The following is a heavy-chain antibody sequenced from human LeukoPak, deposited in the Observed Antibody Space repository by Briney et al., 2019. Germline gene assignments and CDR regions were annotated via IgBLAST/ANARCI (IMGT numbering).Heavy chain of an antibody. D-gene: IGHD1-7*01. CDR2: VYSGGSS. CDR1: GFTVSSNY. V-gene: IGHV3-66*01. CDR3: AGCRWNYHYFEH. Sequence: GGSLRLSCAAPGFTVSSNYMTWVRQAPGKGLECVSVVYSGGSSYYGDSVEGRFTISRDNSKNTLYLHMNSLRAEDTAVYYCAGCRWNYHYFEHWGQGTLVTVSS. J-gene: IGHJ4*02.